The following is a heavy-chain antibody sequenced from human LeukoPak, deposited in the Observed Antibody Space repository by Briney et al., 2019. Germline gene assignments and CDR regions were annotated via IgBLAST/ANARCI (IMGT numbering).Heavy chain of an antibody. V-gene: IGHV4-38-2*01. CDR1: GYSISSGYY. J-gene: IGHJ5*02. CDR2: IYHSGST. Sequence: SETLSLTCVVSGYSISSGYYWGWIRQPPGKGLEWIGSIYHSGSTYYNPSLKSRVTISVDTSKNQFSLKLSSVTAADTAVYYCARCPATGGAYNWFDPWGQGTLVTVSS. CDR3: ARCPATGGAYNWFDP. D-gene: IGHD3-10*01.